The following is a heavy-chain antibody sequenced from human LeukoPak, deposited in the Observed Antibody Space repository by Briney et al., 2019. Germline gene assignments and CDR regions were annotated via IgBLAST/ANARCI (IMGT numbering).Heavy chain of an antibody. CDR3: ARDPPSRIAAAGIIFY. CDR2: ISSSSSYI. V-gene: IGHV3-21*01. CDR1: GFTFSSYS. Sequence: GSLRLSCAASGFTFSSYSMNWVRQAPGKGLEWVSSISSSSSYIYYADSVKGRFTISRDNAKNSLYLQMNSLRAEDTAVYYCARDPPSRIAAAGIIFYWGQGTLATVSS. D-gene: IGHD6-13*01. J-gene: IGHJ4*02.